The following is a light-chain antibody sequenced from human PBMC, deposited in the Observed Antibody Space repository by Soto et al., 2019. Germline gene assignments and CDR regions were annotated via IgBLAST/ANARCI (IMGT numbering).Light chain of an antibody. J-gene: IGKJ2*01. CDR1: QSVSIY. Sequence: EIVLTQSPATQSLSPGERAALSCRDSQSVSIYLAWYQQKPGQAPRLLIYAASNRATGIPARFSGSGSGTDFTLTISSLEPEDFAVYYCQQRSNWPPTFGQGTKLEIK. CDR2: AAS. V-gene: IGKV3-11*01. CDR3: QQRSNWPPT.